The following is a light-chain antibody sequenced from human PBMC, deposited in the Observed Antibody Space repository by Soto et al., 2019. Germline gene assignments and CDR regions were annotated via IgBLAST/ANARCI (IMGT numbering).Light chain of an antibody. CDR1: SGNSSYA. J-gene: IGLJ2*01. CDR3: QTWGTGIRV. CDR2: LNSDGSH. V-gene: IGLV4-69*01. Sequence: QPVLTQSPSASASLGASVKLTCTLSSGNSSYAIAWHQQQSEKGPRYLMKLNSDGSHSKGDGIPDRFSGSSSGAERYLTISSLQSEDEADYYCQTWGTGIRVFGGGTKLTVL.